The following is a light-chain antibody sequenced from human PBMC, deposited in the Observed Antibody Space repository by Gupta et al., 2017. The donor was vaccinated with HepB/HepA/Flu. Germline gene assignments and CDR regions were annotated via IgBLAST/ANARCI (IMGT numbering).Light chain of an antibody. CDR2: WAS. V-gene: IGKV4-1*01. CDR1: QSVIYSSNNKNY. J-gene: IGKJ1*01. CDR3: QQYYSSPRT. Sequence: DIVMPQSPDSLAVSLGEGATINCKSSQSVIYSSNNKNYLVWYQQKPGKPPKLLIYWASTRESGVPDRFSGSGSGTDFTLTISSLQAEDGAVYYCQQYYSSPRTFGQGTKVELK.